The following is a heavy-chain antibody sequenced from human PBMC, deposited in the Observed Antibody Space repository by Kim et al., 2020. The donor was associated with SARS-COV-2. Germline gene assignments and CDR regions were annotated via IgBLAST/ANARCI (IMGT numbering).Heavy chain of an antibody. CDR2: IWYDGSNK. CDR3: ARVRPGYDNWYFDL. J-gene: IGHJ2*01. CDR1: GFTFSSYG. V-gene: IGHV3-33*01. Sequence: GGSLRLSCAASGFTFSSYGMHWVRQAPGKGLEWVAVIWYDGSNKYYADSVKGRFTISRDNSKNTLYLQMNSLRAEDTAVYYCARVRPGYDNWYFDLWGRGTLVTVSS. D-gene: IGHD5-12*01.